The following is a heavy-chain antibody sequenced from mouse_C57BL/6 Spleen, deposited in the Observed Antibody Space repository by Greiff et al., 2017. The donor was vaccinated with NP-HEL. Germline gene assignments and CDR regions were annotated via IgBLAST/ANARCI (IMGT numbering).Heavy chain of an antibody. V-gene: IGHV1-42*01. J-gene: IGHJ2*01. CDR1: GYSFTGYY. CDR3: ARKDSNYVGVFDY. D-gene: IGHD2-5*01. Sequence: VQLKESGPELVKPGASVKISCKASGYSFTGYYMNWVKQSPEKSLEWIGEINPSTGGTTYNQKFKAKATLTVDKSSSTAYMQLSSLTSEDSAVYYCARKDSNYVGVFDYWGQGTTLTVSS. CDR2: INPSTGGT.